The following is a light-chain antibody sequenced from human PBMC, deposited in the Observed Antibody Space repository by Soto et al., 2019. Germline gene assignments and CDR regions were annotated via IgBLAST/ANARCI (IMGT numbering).Light chain of an antibody. J-gene: IGKJ4*01. Sequence: EIQKTQSPSTLSASVGDRVTITCRASQSISSWLAWYQQKPGKAPKLLIYDASSLESGVPSRFSGSGSGTEFTLTISSLQPDDFATYYCQQYNSYHLTFGGGTKVDIK. CDR1: QSISSW. V-gene: IGKV1-5*01. CDR3: QQYNSYHLT. CDR2: DAS.